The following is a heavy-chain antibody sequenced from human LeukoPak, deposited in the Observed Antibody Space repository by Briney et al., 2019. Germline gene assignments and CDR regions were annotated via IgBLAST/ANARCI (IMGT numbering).Heavy chain of an antibody. CDR1: GFTSSDSY. D-gene: IGHD6-19*01. V-gene: IGHV3-11*06. Sequence: GGSPRLSCEASGFTSSDSYMTWIRQAPGKGLEWVSYISRSGSYTTYADSVEGRFTISRDNAKNSLYLQMNSLRDEDTAVYYCARGRISDWTHDYWGQGTLVTVSS. J-gene: IGHJ4*02. CDR3: ARGRISDWTHDY. CDR2: ISRSGSYT.